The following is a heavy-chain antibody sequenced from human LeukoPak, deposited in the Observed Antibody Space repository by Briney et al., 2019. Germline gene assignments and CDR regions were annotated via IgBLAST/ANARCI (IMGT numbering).Heavy chain of an antibody. J-gene: IGHJ4*02. CDR2: INPNSGGT. V-gene: IGHV1-2*04. CDR3: AQGYCSSTSCLELDY. Sequence: ASVKVSCKASGYTFTGYYMHWVRQAPGQGLEWMGWINPNSGGTNYAQKFQGWVTMTRDTSISTAYMELSRLRCDDTAVYYCAQGYCSSTSCLELDYWGQGTLVTVSS. CDR1: GYTFTGYY. D-gene: IGHD2-2*01.